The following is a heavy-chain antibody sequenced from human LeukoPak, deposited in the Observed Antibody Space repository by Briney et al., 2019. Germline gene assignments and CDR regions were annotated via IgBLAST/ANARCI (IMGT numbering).Heavy chain of an antibody. V-gene: IGHV1-46*01. D-gene: IGHD6-19*01. CDR3: ARPNSSGWYRFDY. CDR2: INPSGGST. J-gene: IGHJ4*02. CDR1: GYTFTSYY. Sequence: ASVKVSCKASGYTFTSYYMHWVPQAPGQGLEWMGIINPSGGSTSYAQKFQGRVTMTRDMSTSTVYMELSSLRSEDTAVYYCARPNSSGWYRFDYWGQGTLATVSS.